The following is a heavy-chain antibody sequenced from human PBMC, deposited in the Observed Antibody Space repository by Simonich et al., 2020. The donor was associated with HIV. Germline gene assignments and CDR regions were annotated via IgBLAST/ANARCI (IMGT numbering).Heavy chain of an antibody. J-gene: IGHJ4*02. CDR1: GFTFSSYS. V-gene: IGHV3-21*01. CDR3: ARDGRKGSSTSCSDY. CDR2: NSSSSSYI. D-gene: IGHD2-2*01. Sequence: EVQLVESGGGLVKPGGSLRLSCAASGFTFSSYSINWVPQAPGKGLEWVSSNSSSSSYIYYADSVKGRFTISRDNDKNSQYLQMNSLRAEDTAVYYCARDGRKGSSTSCSDYWGQGPLVTVSS.